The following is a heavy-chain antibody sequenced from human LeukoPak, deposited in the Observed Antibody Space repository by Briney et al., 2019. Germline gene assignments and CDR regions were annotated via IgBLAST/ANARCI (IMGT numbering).Heavy chain of an antibody. Sequence: GGSVRLSCGASGFPFRIYRMNWVRHARGRGREWVSYISNSSSYICYADSVKGRFTISRDNAKNSLYLQMNSLRAEDTAVYYCAREASFTSITPSDYWGQGTLVTVSS. CDR2: ISNSSSYI. D-gene: IGHD4-23*01. CDR1: GFPFRIYR. CDR3: AREASFTSITPSDY. V-gene: IGHV3-21*01. J-gene: IGHJ4*02.